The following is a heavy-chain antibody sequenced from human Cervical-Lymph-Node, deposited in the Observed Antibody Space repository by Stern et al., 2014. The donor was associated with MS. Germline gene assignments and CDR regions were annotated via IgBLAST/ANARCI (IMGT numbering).Heavy chain of an antibody. Sequence: QVQLQESGPGLVKPTATLSLTCNVSGASVNSDAYYWTWIRQPPGQGLEWLGYIHHSGSANYNPSLKSRLTMSVDTSNNQFSLRLTSVSAADTAVYYCGRQVREWGRGTLVTVSS. V-gene: IGHV4-61*08. J-gene: IGHJ4*02. CDR1: GASVNSDAYY. CDR3: GRQVRE. CDR2: IHHSGSA.